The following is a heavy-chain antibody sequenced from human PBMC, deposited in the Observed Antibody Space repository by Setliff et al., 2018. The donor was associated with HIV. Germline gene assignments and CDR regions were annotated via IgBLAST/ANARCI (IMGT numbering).Heavy chain of an antibody. Sequence: SETLSLTCTVSGGSISSYYWSWIRQPPGKGLAWIGYIYTSGSTNYNPSLKSRVTISVDTSKNQFSLKLSSVTAADTAVYYCARCVTYYNFWSGYWGYYYMDVWGKGTTVTVSS. D-gene: IGHD3-3*01. CDR1: GGSISSYY. V-gene: IGHV4-4*08. J-gene: IGHJ6*03. CDR2: IYTSGST. CDR3: ARCVTYYNFWSGYWGYYYMDV.